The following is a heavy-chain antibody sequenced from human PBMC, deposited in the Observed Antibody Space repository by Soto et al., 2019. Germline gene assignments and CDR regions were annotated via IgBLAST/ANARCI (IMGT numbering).Heavy chain of an antibody. CDR2: ISAYNGNT. Sequence: QVQLVQSGAEVKKPGASVKVSCKASGYTFTSYGISWVRQAPGQGLEWMGWISAYNGNTNYAQKLQGRVTMTTDTXTXXAYMELRSLRSDDTAVYYCARSPYGDYDEAYYFDYWGQGTLVTVSS. J-gene: IGHJ4*02. CDR3: ARSPYGDYDEAYYFDY. D-gene: IGHD4-17*01. V-gene: IGHV1-18*01. CDR1: GYTFTSYG.